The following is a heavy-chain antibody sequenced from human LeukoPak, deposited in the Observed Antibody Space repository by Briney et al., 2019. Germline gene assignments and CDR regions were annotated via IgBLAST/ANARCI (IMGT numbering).Heavy chain of an antibody. J-gene: IGHJ5*02. D-gene: IGHD4-17*01. CDR2: INPNSGGT. V-gene: IGHV1-2*02. CDR3: ARGDFGEYFVARGGFDP. CDR1: GYTFTGYY. Sequence: ASVKVSCKASGYTFTGYYMHWVRQAPGQGLEWMGWINPNSGGTNYAQKFQGRVTMTRDTSISTAYMELSRLRSDDTAVYYCARGDFGEYFVARGGFDPWGQRTLVTVSS.